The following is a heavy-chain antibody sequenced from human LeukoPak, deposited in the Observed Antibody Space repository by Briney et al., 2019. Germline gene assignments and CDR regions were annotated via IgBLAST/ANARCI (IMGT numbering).Heavy chain of an antibody. CDR2: IKGDQSTA. Sequence: GGPLRPPLPAPGFTFVLHGRHGVGQAPGKGLVWVSRIKGDQSTANYADSVKGRFTISRDNAKNTLYLQMNSLRAEDTAVYYCAREYNYDLDVWGKGTTVTVSS. CDR1: GFTFVLHG. CDR3: AREYNYDLDV. V-gene: IGHV3-74*01. J-gene: IGHJ6*04.